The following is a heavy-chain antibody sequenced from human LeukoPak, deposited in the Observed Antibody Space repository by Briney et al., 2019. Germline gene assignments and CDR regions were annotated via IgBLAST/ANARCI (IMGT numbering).Heavy chain of an antibody. D-gene: IGHD3-22*01. CDR2: ISDNGRGT. Sequence: GGSLRLSCSASGITFSHYAFHWVRQAPGKGLEYVSAISDNGRGTYYADAVKGRFSISRDNSKNTLYLQMSSLRPGDTAVYYCVIDPYYCHSSAYQGIWGQGTLVTVSS. J-gene: IGHJ4*02. CDR1: GITFSHYA. CDR3: VIDPYYCHSSAYQGI. V-gene: IGHV3-64D*08.